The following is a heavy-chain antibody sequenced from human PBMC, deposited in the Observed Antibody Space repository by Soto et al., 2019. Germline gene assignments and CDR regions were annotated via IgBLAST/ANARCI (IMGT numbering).Heavy chain of an antibody. Sequence: PSETLSLTCTVSGGSISSSSYYWGWIRQPPGKGLEWIGSIYYSGSTYYNPSLKSRVTISVDTSKNQFSLKLSSVTAADTAVYYCARSGVVTAMLFDYWGQGTLVTVSS. J-gene: IGHJ4*02. CDR3: ARSGVVTAMLFDY. CDR1: GGSISSSSYY. V-gene: IGHV4-39*01. CDR2: IYYSGST. D-gene: IGHD2-21*02.